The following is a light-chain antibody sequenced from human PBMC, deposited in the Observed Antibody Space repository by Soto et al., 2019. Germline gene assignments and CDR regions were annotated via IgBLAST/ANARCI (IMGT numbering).Light chain of an antibody. J-gene: IGKJ2*01. CDR3: QQYSKWPPRYT. Sequence: EIVMTQSPVTLSASPGERVSLSCRASQSVDINLAWYQQKPGQAPRLLIYEASTRASDIPSRFSGSGSGTDFTLTISSLQSEDFAIYFCQQYSKWPPRYTFGQGTKVEIK. CDR2: EAS. CDR1: QSVDIN. V-gene: IGKV3-15*01.